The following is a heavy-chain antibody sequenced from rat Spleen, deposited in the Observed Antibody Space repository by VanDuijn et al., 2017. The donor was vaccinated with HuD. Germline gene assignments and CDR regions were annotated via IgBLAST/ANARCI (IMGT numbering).Heavy chain of an antibody. Sequence: EVQLVESGGGLVQPGRSLKLSCAASGFTFSDYDMAWVRQAPTKGLEWVASISPSGGSTYYRDSVKGRFTVSRDNAKSTLYLQMDSLRSEDTATYYCAREDSSYIPFVYWGQGTLVSVSS. CDR1: GFTFSDYD. D-gene: IGHD1-2*01. CDR3: AREDSSYIPFVY. CDR2: ISPSGGST. J-gene: IGHJ3*01. V-gene: IGHV5-25*01.